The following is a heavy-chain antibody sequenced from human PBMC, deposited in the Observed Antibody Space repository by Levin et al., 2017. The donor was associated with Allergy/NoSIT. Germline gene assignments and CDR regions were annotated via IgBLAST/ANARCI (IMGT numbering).Heavy chain of an antibody. J-gene: IGHJ3*02. CDR3: ARASRMGLTTLNTFDI. CDR1: GDSVSSNIAA. CDR2: TYYRSKWSN. V-gene: IGHV6-1*01. Sequence: SSETLSLTCAISGDSVSSNIAAWNWIRQSPSRGLEWLGRTYYRSKWSNDYAVSVKSRITINPDTSKNQFSLQLNSVTPEDTAVYYCARASRMGLTTLNTFDIWGQGTMVTVSS. D-gene: IGHD4-11*01.